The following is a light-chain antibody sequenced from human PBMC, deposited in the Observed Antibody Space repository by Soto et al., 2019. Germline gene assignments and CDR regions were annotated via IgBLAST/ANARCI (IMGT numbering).Light chain of an antibody. CDR2: KAS. Sequence: DIQMTQSPSTLSASVGDRVTITCRASQSISSWLAWYQQKPGKAPKLLIYKASNLESGVPSRFRGSGSGTEFSLSISSLQPDDFATYYCQQYNSYPAFGGGTKVEIK. CDR3: QQYNSYPA. J-gene: IGKJ4*01. CDR1: QSISSW. V-gene: IGKV1-5*03.